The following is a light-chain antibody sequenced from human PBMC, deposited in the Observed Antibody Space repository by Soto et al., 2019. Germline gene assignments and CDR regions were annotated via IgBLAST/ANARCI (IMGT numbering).Light chain of an antibody. CDR3: QQYQHCPVT. J-gene: IGKJ4*01. CDR1: QRIYTN. V-gene: IGKV3-15*01. Sequence: EIVMTQSPATLYVSPGERVTLSCCASQRIYTNLAWYQHNPGQAPRLLISGASTGATGLPSRFSGSGSGTDCTLTIVRLHSEDVAVYYCQQYQHCPVTFGGGTKVEIK. CDR2: GAS.